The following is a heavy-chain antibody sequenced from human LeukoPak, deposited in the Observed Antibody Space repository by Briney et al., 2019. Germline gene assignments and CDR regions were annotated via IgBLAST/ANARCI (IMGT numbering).Heavy chain of an antibody. CDR1: GGSISSYY. V-gene: IGHV4-59*12. CDR3: ARGRSGHFYY. D-gene: IGHD3-10*01. J-gene: IGHJ4*02. Sequence: SETLSLTCTVSGGSISSYYWSWIRQPPRKGLEWIGYIYDTGATLYKASLKSRVTISIDRSKNQFSLQLTSMTAADTAVYYCARGRSGHFYYWGQGILVTVSS. CDR2: IYDTGAT.